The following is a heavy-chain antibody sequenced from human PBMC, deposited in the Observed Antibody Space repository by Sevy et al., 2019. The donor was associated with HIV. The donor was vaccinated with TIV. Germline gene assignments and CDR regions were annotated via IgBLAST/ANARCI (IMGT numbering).Heavy chain of an antibody. V-gene: IGHV4-38-2*02. J-gene: IGHJ5*02. CDR3: ARDITMIVVAMGPYNWFDP. Sequence: SETLSLTCTVSGYSISSGYYWGWIRQPPGKGLEWIGSIYHSGSTYYNPSLKRRVTISVDTSKNQFSLKLSSVTAADTAVYYCARDITMIVVAMGPYNWFDPWGQGTLVTVSS. CDR2: IYHSGST. CDR1: GYSISSGYY. D-gene: IGHD3-22*01.